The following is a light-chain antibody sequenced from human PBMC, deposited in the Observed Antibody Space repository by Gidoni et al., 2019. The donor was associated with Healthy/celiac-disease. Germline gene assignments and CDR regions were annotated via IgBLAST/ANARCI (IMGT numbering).Light chain of an antibody. CDR3: QQRSNWPPPLT. Sequence: EIVLTQSPATLSLSPGERATLSCRACQSVSSYLAWYQQKPGQAPRLLIYDASNRATGIPARFSGSGSGTDFTLTISSLEPEDFAVYYCQQRSNWPPPLTFGGGTKVEIK. V-gene: IGKV3-11*01. CDR1: QSVSSY. CDR2: DAS. J-gene: IGKJ4*01.